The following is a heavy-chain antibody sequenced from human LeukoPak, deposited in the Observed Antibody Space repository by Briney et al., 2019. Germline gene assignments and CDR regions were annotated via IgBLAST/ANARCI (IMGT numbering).Heavy chain of an antibody. J-gene: IGHJ4*02. D-gene: IGHD3-16*02. CDR2: ISRSGSYI. Sequence: GVSQRLSCAASGFTFSSYSMNWVRQTPGKGLEWVSSISRSGSYIYYADSVKGRFTISRDNAKNSLYLQMNSLRAEDTAVYFCARDWNYDYVWGSYRDYWGQGTLVTVSS. CDR3: ARDWNYDYVWGSYRDY. CDR1: GFTFSSYS. V-gene: IGHV3-21*01.